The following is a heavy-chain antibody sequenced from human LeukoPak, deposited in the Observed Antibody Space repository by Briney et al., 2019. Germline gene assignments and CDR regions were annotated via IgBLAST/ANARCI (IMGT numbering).Heavy chain of an antibody. Sequence: GGSLRLSCATSGFTFSSYAMSWVRQAPGKGLEWISHIRSSSSTSTTYYADSVKGRFTISRDDAKNSLYLQMNSLRGEDTAVYYCANWAGTTAGFSGPFDFWGQGTLVTVSS. J-gene: IGHJ4*02. CDR1: GFTFSSYA. CDR3: ANWAGTTAGFSGPFDF. D-gene: IGHD6-25*01. CDR2: IRSSSSTSTT. V-gene: IGHV3-48*01.